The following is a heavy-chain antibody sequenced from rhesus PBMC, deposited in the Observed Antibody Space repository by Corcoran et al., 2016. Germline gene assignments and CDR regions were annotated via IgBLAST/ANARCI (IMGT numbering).Heavy chain of an antibody. Sequence: QVRLRERGPGLGKPWETLPLPAFVPVGPTSVYHGCWIPQPPGKGLEWIGRLHCSGGDTDYSPSLKSRVTISLDTSKNHLSLKLTSVTAADTAVYFCAKMVSSWNNPAFDFWGQGLRVTVSS. CDR1: VGPTSVYH. CDR2: LHCSGGDT. D-gene: IGHD1-20*01. V-gene: IGHV4S6*01. CDR3: AKMVSSWNNPAFDF. J-gene: IGHJ3*01.